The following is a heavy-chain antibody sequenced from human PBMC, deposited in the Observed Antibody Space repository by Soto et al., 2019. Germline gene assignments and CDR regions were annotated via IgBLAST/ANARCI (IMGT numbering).Heavy chain of an antibody. CDR3: ARWYYYGSGSYYNPAYYFDY. J-gene: IGHJ4*02. D-gene: IGHD3-10*01. V-gene: IGHV4-31*03. Sequence: SETLSLTCTVSGGSISSGGYYWSWIRQHPGKGLEWIGYIYYSGSTYYNPSLKSRVTISVDTSKNQFSLKLSSVTAADTAVYYCARWYYYGSGSYYNPAYYFDYWGQGTLVTAPQ. CDR2: IYYSGST. CDR1: GGSISSGGYY.